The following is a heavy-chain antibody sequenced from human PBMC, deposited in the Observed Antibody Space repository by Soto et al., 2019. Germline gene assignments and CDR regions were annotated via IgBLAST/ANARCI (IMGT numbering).Heavy chain of an antibody. Sequence: SATLCLTCAVYCGSFIAYQWSWIRQPPGKGLEWIGEIDRSVSTNYNPSLKSRVTISVDTSKNQFSLKLSSVTAADTAVYYCARVRSPRGTSTSIDYWGQGTLVTVSS. D-gene: IGHD6-6*01. CDR2: IDRSVST. CDR3: ARVRSPRGTSTSIDY. J-gene: IGHJ4*02. CDR1: CGSFIAYQ. V-gene: IGHV4-34*01.